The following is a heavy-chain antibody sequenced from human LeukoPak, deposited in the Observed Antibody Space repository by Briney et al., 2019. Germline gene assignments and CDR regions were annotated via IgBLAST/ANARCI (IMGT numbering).Heavy chain of an antibody. J-gene: IGHJ4*02. V-gene: IGHV3-7*01. Sequence: GGSLRLSCAASGFTFSSYWMSWVRQAPGKGLEWVANIKQDGSEKYYVDSVKGRFTISRDNAKNSLYLQMNSLRAEDTAVYYCARALWFGETFPAYWGQGTLVTVSS. CDR3: ARALWFGETFPAY. D-gene: IGHD3-10*01. CDR1: GFTFSSYW. CDR2: IKQDGSEK.